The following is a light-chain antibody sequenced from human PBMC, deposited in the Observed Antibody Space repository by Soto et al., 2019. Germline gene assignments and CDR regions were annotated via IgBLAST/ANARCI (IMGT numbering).Light chain of an antibody. V-gene: IGLV2-14*01. Sequence: QSVLTQPASVSGSPGQSITISCTGTSSDIGAYNYVSWYQQHPGKAPKLVIYDVSNRPSGVSNRCSGSKYGTKASLTISGLQAEDEADYYWSSYTGSSASVAFGGGTKLTVL. CDR1: SSDIGAYNY. CDR3: SSYTGSSASVA. J-gene: IGLJ2*01. CDR2: DVS.